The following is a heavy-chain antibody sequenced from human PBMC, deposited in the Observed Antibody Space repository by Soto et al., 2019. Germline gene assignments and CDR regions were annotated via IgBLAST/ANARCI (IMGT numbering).Heavy chain of an antibody. D-gene: IGHD6-13*01. CDR3: ASRGERAAATNWFDP. CDR2: MFHSGAK. Sequence: QVQLRESGPGLVKPSETLSLTCSVSGGSVSSGGYYWGWIRQTPGKGLEWIASMFHSGAKYYNPSLKHRVHISVDTSKNEFFLKLSSSTALDTAIYYCASRGERAAATNWFDPWGQGILVTVSS. V-gene: IGHV4-39*01. CDR1: GGSVSSGGYY. J-gene: IGHJ5*02.